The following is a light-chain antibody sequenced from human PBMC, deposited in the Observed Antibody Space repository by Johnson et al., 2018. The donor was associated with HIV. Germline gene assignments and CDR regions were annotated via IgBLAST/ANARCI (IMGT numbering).Light chain of an antibody. V-gene: IGLV1-51*01. J-gene: IGLJ1*01. CDR1: SSNIGNNY. Sequence: HSVLTQPPSVSAAPGQKVTISCSGSSSNIGNNYVSWYQQLPGTAPKLLIYDNNKRPSGIPDRFSGSKSGTSATLGITGLQTGDEADYYCGTWDSSPSASYVVGTGTKVTGL. CDR2: DNN. CDR3: GTWDSSPSASYV.